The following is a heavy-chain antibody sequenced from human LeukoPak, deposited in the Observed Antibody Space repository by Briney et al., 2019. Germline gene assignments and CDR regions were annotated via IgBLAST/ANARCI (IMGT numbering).Heavy chain of an antibody. CDR3: ARARSIAAAGHSPRLNYYYYYMDV. J-gene: IGHJ6*03. Sequence: SETLSLTCTVSGYSISGGFYWDWIRQPPGKGLEWIGSIYHSGSSYYNPSLKSRVTISVDTSKNHFSLKLSSVTAADTAVYYCARARSIAAAGHSPRLNYYYYYMDVWGKGTTVTISS. D-gene: IGHD6-13*01. CDR2: IYHSGSS. V-gene: IGHV4-38-2*02. CDR1: GYSISGGFY.